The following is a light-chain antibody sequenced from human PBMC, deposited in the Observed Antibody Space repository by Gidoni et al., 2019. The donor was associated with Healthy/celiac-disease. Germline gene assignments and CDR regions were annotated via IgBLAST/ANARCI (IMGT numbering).Light chain of an antibody. CDR2: DAS. CDR3: QQRSNWPRGFT. Sequence: EIVLTQSPATLSLSPGERATLSCRASQSVSSYLAWYQQKPGQAPRLLIYDASNRATGIPARFSGSGSETDFTLTISSLEPEDFAVYYCQQRSNWPRGFTFGPGTKVDIK. CDR1: QSVSSY. J-gene: IGKJ3*01. V-gene: IGKV3-11*01.